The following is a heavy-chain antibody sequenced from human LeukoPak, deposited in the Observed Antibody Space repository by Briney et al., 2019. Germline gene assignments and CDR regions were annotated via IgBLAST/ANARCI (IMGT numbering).Heavy chain of an antibody. CDR1: GGSFSGYY. V-gene: IGHV4-34*01. Sequence: PSETLSLTCAVYGGSFSGYYWSWIRQPPGKGLEWIGEINHSGSTNYDPSLKSRVTISVDTSKNQFSLKLSSVTAADTAVYYCARGRLWHSWFDPWGQGTLVTVSS. D-gene: IGHD2-21*01. J-gene: IGHJ5*02. CDR3: ARGRLWHSWFDP. CDR2: INHSGST.